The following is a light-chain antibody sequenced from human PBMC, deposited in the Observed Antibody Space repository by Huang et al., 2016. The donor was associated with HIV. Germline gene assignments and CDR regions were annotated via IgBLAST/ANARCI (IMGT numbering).Light chain of an antibody. CDR3: QQYNNWPTT. J-gene: IGKJ3*01. Sequence: EIVMTQSPGTLSVSPGERATLSCRASKSVSNNLAWYQQKPGQAPRLLIYGASLRATGLPARFSGSGSGTEFTLTISSLQSEDFAVYYCQQYNNWPTTFGPGTKVDIK. CDR2: GAS. CDR1: KSVSNN. V-gene: IGKV3-15*01.